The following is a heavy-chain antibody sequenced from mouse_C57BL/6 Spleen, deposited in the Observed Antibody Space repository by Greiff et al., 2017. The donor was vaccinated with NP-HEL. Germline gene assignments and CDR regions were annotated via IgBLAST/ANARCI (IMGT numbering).Heavy chain of an antibody. CDR2: ISSGGSYT. CDR3: ARIYYDYPFAY. V-gene: IGHV5-6*01. CDR1: GFTFSSYG. D-gene: IGHD2-4*01. J-gene: IGHJ3*01. Sequence: EVQVVESGGDLVKPGGSLKLSCAASGFTFSSYGMSWVRQTPDKRLEWVATISSGGSYTYYPDSVKGRFTISRDNAKNTLYLQMSSLKSEDTAMYYCARIYYDYPFAYWGQGTLVTVSA.